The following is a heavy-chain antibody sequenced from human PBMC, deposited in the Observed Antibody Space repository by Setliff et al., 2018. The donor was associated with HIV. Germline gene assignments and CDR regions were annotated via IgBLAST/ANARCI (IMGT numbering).Heavy chain of an antibody. CDR1: GFTFSSYA. J-gene: IGHJ4*02. Sequence: PGGSLRLSCAASGFTFSSYAMTWVRQAPGKGLEWVSAISGSGGSTYYADSVKGRFTISRDSSKNTPYLQMNSLRAEDTAVYLCAKDRGSSYSSGSDCWGQGTLVTAPQ. V-gene: IGHV3-23*01. D-gene: IGHD6-19*01. CDR2: ISGSGGST. CDR3: AKDRGSSYSSGSDC.